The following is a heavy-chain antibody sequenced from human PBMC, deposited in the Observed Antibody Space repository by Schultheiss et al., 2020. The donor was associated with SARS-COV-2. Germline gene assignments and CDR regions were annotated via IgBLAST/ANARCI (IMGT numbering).Heavy chain of an antibody. D-gene: IGHD3-10*01. J-gene: IGHJ4*02. V-gene: IGHV1-69*04. Sequence: SVKVSCKASGGTFSSYTISWVRQAPGQGLEWMGRIIPMLGIASYAQKFQGRVTMTTDTSTSTAYMELSRLRSDDTAVYYCAKDQYGSGNFDYWGQGTLVTVSS. CDR3: AKDQYGSGNFDY. CDR1: GGTFSSYT. CDR2: IIPMLGIA.